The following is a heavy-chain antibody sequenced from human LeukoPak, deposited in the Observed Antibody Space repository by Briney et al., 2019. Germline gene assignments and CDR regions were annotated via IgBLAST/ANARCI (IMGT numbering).Heavy chain of an antibody. Sequence: SETLSLTCTASGGSISGYYWSWIRQPAGKGLEWIGRMSTSGNSNYIPSLVSRVTMSVDTSKNQFPLNLSSVTAADTAVYYCARESGSMRWFDPWGQGTLVTVSS. CDR2: MSTSGNS. V-gene: IGHV4-4*07. J-gene: IGHJ5*02. D-gene: IGHD6-25*01. CDR3: ARESGSMRWFDP. CDR1: GGSISGYY.